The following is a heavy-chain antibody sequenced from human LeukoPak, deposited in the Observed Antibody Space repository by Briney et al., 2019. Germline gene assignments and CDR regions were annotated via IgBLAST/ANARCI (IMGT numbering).Heavy chain of an antibody. D-gene: IGHD2-21*02. Sequence: PSETLSLTCAVYGGSFSGYYWSWIRQPPGKGLEWIGEINHSGSTNYNPSLKSRVTISVDTSKNPFSLKLSSVTAADTAVYYCAALAPKPGDENCGGDCYYGYWGQGTLVTVSS. CDR3: AALAPKPGDENCGGDCYYGY. V-gene: IGHV4-34*01. CDR2: INHSGST. CDR1: GGSFSGYY. J-gene: IGHJ4*02.